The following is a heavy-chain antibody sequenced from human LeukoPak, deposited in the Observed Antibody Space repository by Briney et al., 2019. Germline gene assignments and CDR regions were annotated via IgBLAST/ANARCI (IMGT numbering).Heavy chain of an antibody. V-gene: IGHV5-51*01. Sequence: GESLKISCKGSGYSFTSYWIGWVRQMPGKGLEWMGIIYPGDSDTRYSPSFQGQVTISPDKSISTAYLQWSSLKASDTAMYYCARTGYGQLPTYYFDYWGQGTLVTVSS. CDR1: GYSFTSYW. J-gene: IGHJ4*02. CDR3: ARTGYGQLPTYYFDY. D-gene: IGHD2-2*01. CDR2: IYPGDSDT.